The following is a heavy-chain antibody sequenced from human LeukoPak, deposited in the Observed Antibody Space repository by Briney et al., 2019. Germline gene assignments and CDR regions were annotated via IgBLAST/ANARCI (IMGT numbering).Heavy chain of an antibody. CDR3: ARYVVPAACFDP. Sequence: GGSLKLSCAASGFTLSGYWMHWVRQAPGEGLVWVSRMNSDGTTTNYADSVRGRFTISRDTANNTLYLEMNSLRADDTAVYYCARYVVPAACFDPWGQGALVTVSS. J-gene: IGHJ5*02. D-gene: IGHD2-21*02. CDR2: MNSDGTTT. CDR1: GFTLSGYW. V-gene: IGHV3-74*01.